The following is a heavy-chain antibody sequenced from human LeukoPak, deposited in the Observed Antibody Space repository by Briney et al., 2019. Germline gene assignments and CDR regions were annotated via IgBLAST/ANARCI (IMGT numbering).Heavy chain of an antibody. CDR2: IYYSGST. CDR3: ARDCLTMVRGVIMGTRWFDP. CDR1: GGSIGNNHYY. J-gene: IGHJ5*02. Sequence: SETLSLTCTVSGGSIGNNHYYWGWIRQPPGKGLEWIGSIYYSGSTYYNPSLKSRVTISVDMSKNQFSLKLSSVTAADTAVYYCARDCLTMVRGVIMGTRWFDPWGQGTLVTVSS. D-gene: IGHD3-10*01. V-gene: IGHV4-39*07.